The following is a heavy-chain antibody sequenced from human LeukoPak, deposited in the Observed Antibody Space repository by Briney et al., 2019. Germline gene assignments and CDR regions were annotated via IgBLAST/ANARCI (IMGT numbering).Heavy chain of an antibody. Sequence: SETLSLTCAVSGASISTYYWSWFRQPPGKGLGWIGYIYYSGSTNYNPSLENRVTISVDTSKKQFSLKLSSVTAADTAVYYCARHKETCSGDYCYLDYFDYWGQGTLVTVSS. V-gene: IGHV4-59*08. CDR3: ARHKETCSGDYCYLDYFDY. CDR2: IYYSGST. J-gene: IGHJ4*02. D-gene: IGHD2-15*01. CDR1: GASISTYY.